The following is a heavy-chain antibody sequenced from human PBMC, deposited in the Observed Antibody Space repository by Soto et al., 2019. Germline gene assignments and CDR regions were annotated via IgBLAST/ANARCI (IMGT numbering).Heavy chain of an antibody. CDR1: GGSISSYY. J-gene: IGHJ4*02. D-gene: IGHD1-7*01. Sequence: PSETLSLTCTVSGGSISSYYWSWIRQPPGKGLEWIGYIYYSGSTNYDPSLKSRVTISVDTSKNQFSLKLSSVTAADTAVYYCARRYGTTFDYWGQGTLVTVSS. CDR3: ARRYGTTFDY. V-gene: IGHV4-59*01. CDR2: IYYSGST.